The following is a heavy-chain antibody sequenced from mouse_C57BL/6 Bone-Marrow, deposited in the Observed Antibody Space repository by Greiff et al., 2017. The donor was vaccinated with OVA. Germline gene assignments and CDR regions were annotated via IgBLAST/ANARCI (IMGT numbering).Heavy chain of an antibody. J-gene: IGHJ3*01. V-gene: IGHV1-69*01. D-gene: IGHD2-1*01. Sequence: QVQLQQPGAELVMPGASVKLSCKASGYTFTSYWMHWVKQRHGQGLEWIGEIDPSDSYTNYNQKFKGKSTLTVDKSSSTAYMQLSSLTSEDSAVYYCARDYYGNYEGFAYWGQGTLVTVSA. CDR2: IDPSDSYT. CDR1: GYTFTSYW. CDR3: ARDYYGNYEGFAY.